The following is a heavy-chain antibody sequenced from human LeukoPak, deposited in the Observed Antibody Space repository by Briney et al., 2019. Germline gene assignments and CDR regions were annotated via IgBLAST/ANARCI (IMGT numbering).Heavy chain of an antibody. CDR2: ISSSGAVT. D-gene: IGHD3-22*01. CDR3: ARNRHDSARLPFDP. V-gene: IGHV3-23*01. J-gene: IGHJ5*02. Sequence: PGGSLRLSCAASEFTFTNYAMSWARQAPGEGLEWVSAISSSGAVTSYTNSVRGRFTISRDNSKNTVYLQMNSLTADDTAIYYCARNRHDSARLPFDPWGQGTLVTVSS. CDR1: EFTFTNYA.